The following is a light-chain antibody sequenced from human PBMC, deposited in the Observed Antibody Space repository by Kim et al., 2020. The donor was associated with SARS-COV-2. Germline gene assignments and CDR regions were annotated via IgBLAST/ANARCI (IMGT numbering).Light chain of an antibody. CDR3: LHDFNYPHT. CDR1: QGIRND. Sequence: AIQMTQSPSSLSASVGDRVTITCRASQGIRNDLAWYQQKLQKAPKLLIFGTSTLQSGVPSRFSGSVSGTNFTLTISGLQPEDFATYYCLHDFNYPHTFGQGTKLEI. J-gene: IGKJ1*01. V-gene: IGKV1-6*01. CDR2: GTS.